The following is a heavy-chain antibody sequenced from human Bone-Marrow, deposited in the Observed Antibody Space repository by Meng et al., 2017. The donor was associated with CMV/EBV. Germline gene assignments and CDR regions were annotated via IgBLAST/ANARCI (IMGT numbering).Heavy chain of an antibody. Sequence: GESLKISCAASGFTVSSNYMNWVRQAPGKGLEWVSSISSSSSYIYYADSVKGRFTISRDNAKNSLYLQMNSLRAEDTAVYYCARDLEIALFDYWGQGTLVTVSS. J-gene: IGHJ4*02. CDR1: GFTVSSNY. V-gene: IGHV3-21*01. CDR2: ISSSSSYI. D-gene: IGHD1-1*01. CDR3: ARDLEIALFDY.